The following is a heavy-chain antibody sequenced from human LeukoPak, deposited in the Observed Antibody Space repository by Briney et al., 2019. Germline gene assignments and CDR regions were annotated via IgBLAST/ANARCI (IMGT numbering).Heavy chain of an antibody. CDR1: GFTFDDYG. V-gene: IGHV3-20*04. CDR3: ARSGGKSSYYDFWSGSQYYFDY. D-gene: IGHD3-3*01. Sequence: GGSLRLSCAASGFTFDDYGMSWVRQAPGKGLDWVSGINWNGGSTGYADSVKGRFTISRDNAKNSLYLQMNSLRAEDTALYYCARSGGKSSYYDFWSGSQYYFDYWGQGTLVTVSS. J-gene: IGHJ4*02. CDR2: INWNGGST.